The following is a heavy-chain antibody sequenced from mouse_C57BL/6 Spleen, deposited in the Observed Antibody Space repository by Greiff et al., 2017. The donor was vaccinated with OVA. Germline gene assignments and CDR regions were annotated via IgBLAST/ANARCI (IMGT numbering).Heavy chain of an antibody. V-gene: IGHV1-53*01. D-gene: IGHD1-1*01. CDR3: ADGSKPYWYFDV. Sequence: QVQLQQSGTELVKPGASVKLSCKASGYTFTSYWMHWVKQRPGQGLEWIGNINPSNGGTNYNEKFKSKATLTVDKSSSTAYMQLSSLTSEDSAVYYCADGSKPYWYFDVWGTGTTVTVSS. CDR2: INPSNGGT. J-gene: IGHJ1*03. CDR1: GYTFTSYW.